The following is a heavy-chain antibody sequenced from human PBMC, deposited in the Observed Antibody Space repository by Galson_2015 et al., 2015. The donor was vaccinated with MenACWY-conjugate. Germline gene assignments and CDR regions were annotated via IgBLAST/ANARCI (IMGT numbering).Heavy chain of an antibody. CDR1: GFSFSDHY. CDR2: IRNKANSYST. J-gene: IGHJ4*02. V-gene: IGHV3-72*01. D-gene: IGHD2-8*01. Sequence: SLRLSCAASGFSFSDHYTDWVRQAPGKGLEWVGRIRNKANSYSTEYAASVKGRFTISRDDSRNLLYLQMGSLKTEDTAVYYCSRGGLGVSAFDYWGPGTLVTVSS. CDR3: SRGGLGVSAFDY.